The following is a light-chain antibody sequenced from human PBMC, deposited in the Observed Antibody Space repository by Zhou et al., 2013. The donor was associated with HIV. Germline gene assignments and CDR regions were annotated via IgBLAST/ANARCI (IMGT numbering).Light chain of an antibody. CDR1: QSVSSSY. V-gene: IGKV3-20*01. J-gene: IGKJ1*01. CDR3: QQYGSSPWT. Sequence: EIVLTQSPGTLSLSPGERATLSCRASQSVSSSYLAWYQHKPGQGPKVLIFGASTRANGIPGRFSGSGSGTEFTLTISRLEPEDFAVYYCQQYGSSPWTFGQGTKVEIK. CDR2: GAS.